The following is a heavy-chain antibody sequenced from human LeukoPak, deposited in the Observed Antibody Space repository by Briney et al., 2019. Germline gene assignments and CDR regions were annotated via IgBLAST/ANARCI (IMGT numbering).Heavy chain of an antibody. CDR1: GYTLTELS. J-gene: IGHJ5*02. V-gene: IGHV1-24*01. CDR2: FDPEDGET. Sequence: VASVKVSCKVSGYTLTELSMHWVRQAPGKGLEWMGGFDPEDGETIYAQKFQGRVTMTEDTSTDTAYMELSSLRSEDTAVYYCATMGAKGARGCRWFDPGGQGTLVTVPS. D-gene: IGHD3-16*01. CDR3: ATMGAKGARGCRWFDP.